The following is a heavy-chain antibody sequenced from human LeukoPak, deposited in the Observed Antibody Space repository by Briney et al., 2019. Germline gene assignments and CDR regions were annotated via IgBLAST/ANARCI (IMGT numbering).Heavy chain of an antibody. Sequence: KSSQTLSLTCTVSGGSISSGGYYWSWIRQPPGKGLEWIGYIYHSGSTYYNPSLKSRVTISVDRSKNQFSLKLSSVTAADTAVYYCARDRADSSGYYFDYWGQGTLVTVSS. CDR1: GGSISSGGYY. CDR2: IYHSGST. V-gene: IGHV4-30-2*01. J-gene: IGHJ4*02. D-gene: IGHD3-22*01. CDR3: ARDRADSSGYYFDY.